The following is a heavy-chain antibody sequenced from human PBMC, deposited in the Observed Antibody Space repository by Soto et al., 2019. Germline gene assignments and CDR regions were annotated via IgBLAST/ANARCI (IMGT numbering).Heavy chain of an antibody. CDR1: GFTFSSYA. D-gene: IGHD6-6*01. CDR3: AKVLAARDSLPYYYYMDV. J-gene: IGHJ6*03. CDR2: ISISGGST. Sequence: EVQLLESGGGLVQPGGSLRLSCVASGFTFSSYAMTWVRQAPGKGLEWVSTISISGGSTYYADSVKGRFTISRDNSKNTLYMQMNSLRVEDTAVYYCAKVLAARDSLPYYYYMDVWGTGTTGTVSS. V-gene: IGHV3-23*01.